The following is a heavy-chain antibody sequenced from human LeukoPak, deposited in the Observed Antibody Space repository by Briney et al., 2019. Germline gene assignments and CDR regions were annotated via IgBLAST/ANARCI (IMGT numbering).Heavy chain of an antibody. D-gene: IGHD3-3*01. Sequence: GGSLRLSCAASGFIFSSYAMSWVRQAPGKGVEWVSAISGSGGSTYYADSVKGRFTISRDNSKNTLYLQMNSLRAEDTAVYYCARRGLRPDYYYMDVWGKGTTVTVSS. CDR3: ARRGLRPDYYYMDV. J-gene: IGHJ6*03. CDR2: ISGSGGST. CDR1: GFIFSSYA. V-gene: IGHV3-23*01.